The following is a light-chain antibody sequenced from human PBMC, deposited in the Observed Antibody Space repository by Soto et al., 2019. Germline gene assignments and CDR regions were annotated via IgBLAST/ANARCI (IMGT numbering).Light chain of an antibody. V-gene: IGKV3-20*01. CDR3: HQYGTSPFT. CDR1: ESVSNNK. Sequence: EIVLTQSPGTLSLSPGERATLSCRASESVSNNKVAWYQQRPGQAPRLLIYGASNRATRIPDRFSGGGSGTDFTITISRLEPEDFAVYFCHQYGTSPFTFGPGTKVDTK. CDR2: GAS. J-gene: IGKJ3*01.